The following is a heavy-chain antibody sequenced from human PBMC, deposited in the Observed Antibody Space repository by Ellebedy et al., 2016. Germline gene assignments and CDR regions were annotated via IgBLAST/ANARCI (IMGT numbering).Heavy chain of an antibody. V-gene: IGHV1-69*04. CDR2: FIPILSIT. CDR1: GGTFSSYA. D-gene: IGHD7-27*01. J-gene: IGHJ3*02. CDR3: ARAPPPRGDRSADAFDI. Sequence: ASVKVSCKASGGTFSSYAISWVRQAPGQGLDWMGRFIPILSITNYAQKFQGRVTITADKSTSTAYMELSSLRSEDTAIYYCARAPPPRGDRSADAFDIWGQGTMVTVST.